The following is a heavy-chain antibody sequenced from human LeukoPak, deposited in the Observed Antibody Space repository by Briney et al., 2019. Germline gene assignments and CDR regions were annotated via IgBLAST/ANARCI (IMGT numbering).Heavy chain of an antibody. Sequence: GGSLRLSCAASGFTFRSYAMSWVRQAPWKGLDWVSAISSGGDATYYADSVKGRFTISRDNSKNTLYLQMNSLRAEDTAVYYCAKRDTNGRYYFDYWGQGALVTVSS. V-gene: IGHV3-23*01. CDR3: AKRDTNGRYYFDY. J-gene: IGHJ4*02. CDR1: GFTFRSYA. D-gene: IGHD2-8*01. CDR2: ISSGGDAT.